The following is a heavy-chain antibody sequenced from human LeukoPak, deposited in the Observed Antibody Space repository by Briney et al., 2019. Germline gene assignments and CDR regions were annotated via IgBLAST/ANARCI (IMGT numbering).Heavy chain of an antibody. D-gene: IGHD4/OR15-4a*01. CDR1: GYTFTGYY. Sequence: ASVKVSCKASGYTFTGYYMHWVRQAPGQGLEWMGWLNPNSGGTNYAQMFQGRVTMSRDASISTAYMELSRLTSDDTAVFYCARGGGSTYGDVHYWGQGTLVTVSS. CDR2: LNPNSGGT. J-gene: IGHJ4*02. V-gene: IGHV1-2*02. CDR3: ARGGGSTYGDVHY.